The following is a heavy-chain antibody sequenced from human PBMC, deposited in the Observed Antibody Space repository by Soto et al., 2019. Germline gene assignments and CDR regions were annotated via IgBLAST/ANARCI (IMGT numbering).Heavy chain of an antibody. D-gene: IGHD3-22*01. CDR1: GYTFTSYG. CDR3: ARGPYYYDSSGYSVY. J-gene: IGHJ4*02. V-gene: IGHV1-18*01. Sequence: ASVKVSCKASGYTFTSYGISWVRQAPGQGLEWMGWISAYNGNTNYAQKLQGRVTTTTDTSTSTAYMELRSLRSDDTAVYYCARGPYYYDSSGYSVYWGQGTLVTVSS. CDR2: ISAYNGNT.